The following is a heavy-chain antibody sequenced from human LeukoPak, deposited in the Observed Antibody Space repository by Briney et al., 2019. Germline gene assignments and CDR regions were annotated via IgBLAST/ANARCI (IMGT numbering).Heavy chain of an antibody. Sequence: GGSLRLSCAASAFTFSSYWMHWVRQAPGKGLVWVSRIKSDGSTNYADSVKGRFTISRDNANNTVSLQMNSLKAKATGECYCARDPSKIGGYYPEYFRHWGQGTLVTVSS. CDR3: ARDPSKIGGYYPEYFRH. D-gene: IGHD3-22*01. CDR2: IKSDGST. V-gene: IGHV3-74*01. J-gene: IGHJ1*01. CDR1: AFTFSSYW.